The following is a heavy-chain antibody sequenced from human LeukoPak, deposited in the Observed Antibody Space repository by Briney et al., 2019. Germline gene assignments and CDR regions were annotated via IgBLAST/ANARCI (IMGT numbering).Heavy chain of an antibody. J-gene: IGHJ5*02. V-gene: IGHV1-46*01. Sequence: ASVKVSCKASGYTFTSYYMHWVRQAPGQGLEWRGIINPSGGSTSYAQKFQGRVTMTRDTSTSTVYMELSSLRSEDTAVYYCARGATYSWYATEDWFDPWGQGTLVTVSS. CDR2: INPSGGST. D-gene: IGHD6-13*01. CDR3: ARGATYSWYATEDWFDP. CDR1: GYTFTSYY.